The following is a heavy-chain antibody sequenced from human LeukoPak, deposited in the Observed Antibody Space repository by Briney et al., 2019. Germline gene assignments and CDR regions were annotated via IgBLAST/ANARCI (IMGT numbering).Heavy chain of an antibody. CDR3: ATGGYSYGPSDYYYGMAG. D-gene: IGHD5-18*01. V-gene: IGHV1-24*01. J-gene: IGHJ6*04. CDR1: GYTLTELS. Sequence: ASVKVSCKVSGYTLTELSMHWVRQAPGQGLEWMGGFDPGDGETIYAQKFQGRVTMTEDTSTDTAYMELSSLRSEDTAVYYCATGGYSYGPSDYYYGMAGRVRGATVSDSS. CDR2: FDPGDGET.